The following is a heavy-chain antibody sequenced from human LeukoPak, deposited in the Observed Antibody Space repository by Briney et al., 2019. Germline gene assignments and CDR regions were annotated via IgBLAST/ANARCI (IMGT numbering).Heavy chain of an antibody. CDR3: ARDVEDSSGWYQKGFDY. Sequence: PGGSLRLSCAASGFTFSSYSMNWVRQAPGKGLEWVSSISSSSSYIYYADSVKGRFTISRDNAKNSLYLQMDSLRAEDTAVCYRARDVEDSSGWYQKGFDYWGQGTLVTVSS. J-gene: IGHJ4*02. D-gene: IGHD6-19*01. V-gene: IGHV3-21*01. CDR2: ISSSSSYI. CDR1: GFTFSSYS.